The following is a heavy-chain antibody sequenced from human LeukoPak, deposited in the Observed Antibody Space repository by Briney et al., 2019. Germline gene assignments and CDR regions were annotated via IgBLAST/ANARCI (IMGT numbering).Heavy chain of an antibody. Sequence: GASVKVSCKASGYTFTGYYMHWVRQAPGQGLEWMGWINPNSGGTNYAQKFQGRVTMTRDTSISTAYMELSRLRSDDTAVYYCARDRLTQYSSSSGYWGQGTLVTVSS. V-gene: IGHV1-2*02. D-gene: IGHD6-6*01. CDR1: GYTFTGYY. CDR2: INPNSGGT. J-gene: IGHJ4*02. CDR3: ARDRLTQYSSSSGY.